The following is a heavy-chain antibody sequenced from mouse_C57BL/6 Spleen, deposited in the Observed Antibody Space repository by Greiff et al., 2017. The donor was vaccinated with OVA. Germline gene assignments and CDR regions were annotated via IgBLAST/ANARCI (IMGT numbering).Heavy chain of an antibody. V-gene: IGHV1-15*01. Sequence: VQLQQSGAELVRPGASVTLSCKASGYTFTDYEMHWVKQTPVHGLEWIGAIDPETGGTAYNQKFKGKAILTADKSSSTAYMELRSLTSEDSAVYYCTTYDYDLNAMDYWGQGTSVTVSS. CDR3: TTYDYDLNAMDY. CDR1: GYTFTDYE. D-gene: IGHD2-4*01. CDR2: IDPETGGT. J-gene: IGHJ4*01.